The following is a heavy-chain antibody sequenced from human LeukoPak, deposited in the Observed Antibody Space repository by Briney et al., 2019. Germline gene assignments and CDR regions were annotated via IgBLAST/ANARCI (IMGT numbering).Heavy chain of an antibody. Sequence: GGSLRLSCAGSGFTFSDYWMSWVRQAPGKGLEWVASIKKEDGHEKIYVDSVKGRFTISRDNAENSVYLQMNSLRVEDTAMYYCARGGAVAGKYVYWGQGTLVTVSS. CDR3: ARGGAVAGKYVY. CDR2: IKKEDGHEK. CDR1: GFTFSDYW. J-gene: IGHJ4*02. D-gene: IGHD6-19*01. V-gene: IGHV3-7*01.